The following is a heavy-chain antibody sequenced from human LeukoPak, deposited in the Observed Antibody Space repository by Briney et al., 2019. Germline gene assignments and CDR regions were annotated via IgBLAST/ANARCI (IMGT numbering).Heavy chain of an antibody. V-gene: IGHV3-23*01. D-gene: IGHD5-18*01. CDR2: IRGSGGST. Sequence: PGGSLTLSCAAYAFTFTSYAMSWARQAPGKCLEWVSAIRGSGGSTYYAVSVKGRFTISRDNSKNTLYLQINSLRAEDTAVYYCAREGYSYGAYFDYWGQRTLVTVSS. J-gene: IGHJ4*02. CDR1: AFTFTSYA. CDR3: AREGYSYGAYFDY.